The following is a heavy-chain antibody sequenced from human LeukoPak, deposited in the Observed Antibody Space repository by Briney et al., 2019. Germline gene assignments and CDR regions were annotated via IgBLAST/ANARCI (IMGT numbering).Heavy chain of an antibody. J-gene: IGHJ4*02. CDR1: GFTFSDYV. CDR3: ARARGGTSLDY. V-gene: IGHV3-30-3*01. Sequence: GGSLRLSCAASGFTFSDYVMHWVRQAPGKGLEWVAVVSYDGSNQYYAGSVKGRFTISRDNSKNTFYLQMNSLRAEDTAVYYCARARGGTSLDYWGQGTLVTVSS. D-gene: IGHD3-10*01. CDR2: VSYDGSNQ.